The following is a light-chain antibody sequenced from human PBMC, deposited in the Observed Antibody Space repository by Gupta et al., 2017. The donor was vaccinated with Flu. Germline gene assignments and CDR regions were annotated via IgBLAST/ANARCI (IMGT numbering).Light chain of an antibody. CDR3: SSYTSNNPRL. CDR1: SSDVGGYNY. V-gene: IGLV2-14*01. J-gene: IGLJ1*01. CDR2: EVY. Sequence: SSLTQPASESGSPGQSITFSCTGTSSDVGGYNYVFWYQQYPGKAPTLIIYEVYNRPSGVSNRFCGIKCSNASSLTISGLQTEDEADYYSSSYTSNNPRLFGTGTKV.